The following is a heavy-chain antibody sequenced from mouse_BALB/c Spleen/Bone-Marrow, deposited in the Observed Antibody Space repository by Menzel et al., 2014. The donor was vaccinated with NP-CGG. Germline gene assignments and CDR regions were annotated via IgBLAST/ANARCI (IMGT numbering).Heavy chain of an antibody. V-gene: IGHV14-3*02. CDR3: ARGEYYAMDY. J-gene: IGHJ4*01. CDR2: IDPANGNT. CDR1: GFNIKDTY. Sequence: EVQLQQSGAELVKPGASVKLSCTASGFNIKDTYMHWVKQRPEQGLEWIGRIDPANGNTKYDPKFQGKATITADTSSNXAYLQLSSLTSEDTAVDYCARGEYYAMDYWGQGTSVTVSS.